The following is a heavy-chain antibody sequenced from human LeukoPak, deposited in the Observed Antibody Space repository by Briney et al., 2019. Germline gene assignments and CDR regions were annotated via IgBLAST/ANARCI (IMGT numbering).Heavy chain of an antibody. J-gene: IGHJ4*02. CDR2: INHSGST. CDR3: VRVYGSGSN. Sequence: SETLSLTCAVYGGSFSGYYWSWNRQPPGKGLEWIGEINHSGSTNYNPSLKSRVTISVDTSKNQFSLKLSSVTAADTAVYYCVRVYGSGSNWGQGTLVTVSS. V-gene: IGHV4-34*01. CDR1: GGSFSGYY. D-gene: IGHD3-10*01.